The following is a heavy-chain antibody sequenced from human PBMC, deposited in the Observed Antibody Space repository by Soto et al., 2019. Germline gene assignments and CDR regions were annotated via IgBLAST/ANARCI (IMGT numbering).Heavy chain of an antibody. V-gene: IGHV1-69*01. D-gene: IGHD2-2*02. Sequence: QVQLVQSGAEVKKPGSSVKVSCKASGGTFSSYAIRWVRQAPGQGLEWMGGIIPIFGTANYAQKFQGRVTITADESTSTAYMELSSLRSEDTAVYYCARKRGVVVPAAIFLSAYYGMDVWGQGTTVTVSS. CDR1: GGTFSSYA. J-gene: IGHJ6*02. CDR3: ARKRGVVVPAAIFLSAYYGMDV. CDR2: IIPIFGTA.